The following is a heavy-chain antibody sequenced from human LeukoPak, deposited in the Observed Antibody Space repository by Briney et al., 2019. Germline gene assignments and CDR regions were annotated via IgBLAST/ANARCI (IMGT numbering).Heavy chain of an antibody. J-gene: IGHJ4*02. CDR3: AKAPVTTCSGAYCYPFDY. V-gene: IGHV3-23*01. CDR2: ISVSGNT. CDR1: GFTLSSYA. D-gene: IGHD2-21*01. Sequence: GGSLRLSCAASGFTLSSYAMSWVRRAPGKGLEWVSAISVSGNTYHADSVKGRFTISRDSSKNTLYLQMNRLRAEDAAVYYCAKAPVTTCSGAYCYPFDYWGQGTLVTVSS.